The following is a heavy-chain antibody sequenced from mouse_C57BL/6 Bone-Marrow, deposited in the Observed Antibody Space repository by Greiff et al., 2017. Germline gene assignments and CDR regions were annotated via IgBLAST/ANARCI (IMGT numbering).Heavy chain of an antibody. D-gene: IGHD1-1*01. V-gene: IGHV1-64*01. CDR2: IHPNSGST. CDR1: GYTFTSYW. CDR3: VRPSGSSSDWYFDV. Sequence: QVQLQQPGAELVKPGASVKLSCKASGYTFTSYWMHWVKQRPGQGLEWIGMIHPNSGSTNYNEKFKSKATLTVDKSSSTAYMQLSTLTSEDSAVYDSVRPSGSSSDWYFDVWGTGTTVTVSS. J-gene: IGHJ1*03.